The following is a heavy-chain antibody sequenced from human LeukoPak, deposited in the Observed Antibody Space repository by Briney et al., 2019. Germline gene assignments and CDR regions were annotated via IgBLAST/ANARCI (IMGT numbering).Heavy chain of an antibody. V-gene: IGHV4-39*07. CDR1: GGSISSSSYY. CDR3: ARDSLRIQSGTTP. D-gene: IGHD1-1*01. J-gene: IGHJ5*02. Sequence: SETLSLTCTASGGSISSSSYYWGWIRQSPGKGLEWIGSVSYRGDTYYNPSLQSRVTISVDTPKNQFSLRLNSVTAADTALYYCARDSLRIQSGTTPWGQGTLVTVSS. CDR2: VSYRGDT.